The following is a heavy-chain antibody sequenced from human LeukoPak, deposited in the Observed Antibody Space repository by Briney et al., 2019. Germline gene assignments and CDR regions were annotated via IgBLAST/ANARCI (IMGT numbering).Heavy chain of an antibody. J-gene: IGHJ6*02. V-gene: IGHV4-59*01. Sequence: SETLSLTCTVSGGSISSYYWSWIRQPPGKGLEWIGYIYYSGSTNYNPSLKSRVTISVDTSKNQFSLKLSSVTAADTAVYYCARAGYSGYDWQSYYYYGMDVWGQGTTVTVSS. D-gene: IGHD5-12*01. CDR3: ARAGYSGYDWQSYYYYGMDV. CDR1: GGSISSYY. CDR2: IYYSGST.